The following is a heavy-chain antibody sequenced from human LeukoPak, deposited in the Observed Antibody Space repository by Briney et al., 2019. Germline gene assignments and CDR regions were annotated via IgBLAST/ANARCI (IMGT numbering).Heavy chain of an antibody. J-gene: IGHJ4*02. D-gene: IGHD6-6*01. Sequence: PSETLSLTCTVSGGSISSSSYYWGWIRQPPGKGLEWIGSIYYSGSTYYNPSLKSRVTISVDTSKNQFSLKLSSVTAADTAVYYCARDSGSSSSPFDYWGQGTLVTVSS. CDR2: IYYSGST. CDR3: ARDSGSSSSPFDY. V-gene: IGHV4-39*02. CDR1: GGSISSSSYY.